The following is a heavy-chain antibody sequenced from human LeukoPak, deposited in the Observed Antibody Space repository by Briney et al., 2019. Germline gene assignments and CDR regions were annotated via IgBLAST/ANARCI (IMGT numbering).Heavy chain of an antibody. CDR2: IKEDGSDK. J-gene: IGHJ4*02. CDR3: VRDGIRDIPGIITIRYDY. CDR1: AFTFSVYW. V-gene: IGHV3-7*05. Sequence: GSLRLSCSASAFTFSVYWMTWVRQAPGKGLEWVATIKEDGSDKYYVDSVRGRFTISRDNAENSLYLQMNSLTAEDTALYYCVRDGIRDIPGIITIRYDYWGQGTLVTVSS. D-gene: IGHD3-10*01.